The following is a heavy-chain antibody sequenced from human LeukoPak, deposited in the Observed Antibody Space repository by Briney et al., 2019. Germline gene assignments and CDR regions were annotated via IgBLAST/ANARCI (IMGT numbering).Heavy chain of an antibody. CDR3: ARGGYYGSGSYYPPVDAFDI. V-gene: IGHV4-34*01. J-gene: IGHJ3*02. CDR2: INHSGST. Sequence: PSKTLSLTCAVYGGSFSGYYWSWIRQPPGKGLEWIGEINHSGSTNYNPSLESRVTISVDTSKNQFSLKLGSVTAADTAVYYCARGGYYGSGSYYPPVDAFDIWGQGTMVTVSS. CDR1: GGSFSGYY. D-gene: IGHD3-10*01.